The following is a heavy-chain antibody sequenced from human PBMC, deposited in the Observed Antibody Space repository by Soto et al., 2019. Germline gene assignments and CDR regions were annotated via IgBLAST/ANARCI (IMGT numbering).Heavy chain of an antibody. D-gene: IGHD3-9*01. CDR2: INAGNGDT. CDR3: ARRHRGFDTPFDY. Sequence: QVQLVQPGAEVKKPGASVKVSCKASGYIFSNYAIHWVRQAPGQGFEWMGWINAGNGDTRYSQKFQGRVSISGDTSATTVYMALNSLRSEDAAVYYCARRHRGFDTPFDYWGQGTLVTVSS. J-gene: IGHJ4*02. CDR1: GYIFSNYA. V-gene: IGHV1-3*01.